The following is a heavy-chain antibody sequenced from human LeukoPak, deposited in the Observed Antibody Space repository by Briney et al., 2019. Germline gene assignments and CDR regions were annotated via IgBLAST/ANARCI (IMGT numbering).Heavy chain of an antibody. V-gene: IGHV4-34*01. CDR2: INHSRST. CDR3: ARGQKYRNGYTVTELGSGYFDY. CDR1: GGSFSGYS. Sequence: SETLSLTCAVYGGSFSGYSWNWIRQPPGKGLEWVGEINHSRSTRYNPSLKSRVSISFDTAKKQFSLRLSSVTAADTAVYYCARGQKYRNGYTVTELGSGYFDYWGQGTLVTVSS. J-gene: IGHJ4*02. D-gene: IGHD5-18*01.